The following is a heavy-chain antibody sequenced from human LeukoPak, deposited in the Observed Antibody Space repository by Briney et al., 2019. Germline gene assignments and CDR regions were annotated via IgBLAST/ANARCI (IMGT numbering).Heavy chain of an antibody. CDR1: GGSFGSGEYY. V-gene: IGHV3-23*01. CDR3: ASSGYNYGTSYFAY. CDR2: ISGSGGST. Sequence: ETLSLTCTVSGGSFGSGEYYWSWVRQAPGKGLEWVSAISGSGGSTYYADSVKGRFTISRDNSKNTLYLQMNSLRAEDTAIYYCASSGYNYGTSYFAYWGQGTLVTVSS. J-gene: IGHJ4*02. D-gene: IGHD5-18*01.